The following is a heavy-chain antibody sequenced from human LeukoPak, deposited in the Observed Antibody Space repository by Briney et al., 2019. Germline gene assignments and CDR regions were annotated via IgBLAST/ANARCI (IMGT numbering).Heavy chain of an antibody. Sequence: GASVKVSCKASGYTISSFGITWVRQAPGQGLEWMGWISADSGNTDYAQKLQGRVTMTTDTSTNTAYMELRSLRSDDTAVYYCARAKTSTYYFDYWGQGTLVTVSS. J-gene: IGHJ4*02. CDR3: ARAKTSTYYFDY. CDR1: GYTISSFG. CDR2: ISADSGNT. V-gene: IGHV1-18*01.